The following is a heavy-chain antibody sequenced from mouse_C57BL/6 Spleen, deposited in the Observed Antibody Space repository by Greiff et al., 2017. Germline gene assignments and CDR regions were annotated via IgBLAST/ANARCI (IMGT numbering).Heavy chain of an antibody. D-gene: IGHD2-3*01. Sequence: QVQLQQSGAELVKPGASVKMSCKASGYTFTEYTIHWVKQRSGQGLEWIGWYYPGSGSIKYNEKFKNKATLTADKSSSTVYMELSIVTSEDSAFYCCARHDYGCYSSGFAYWGQGTLVTFSA. J-gene: IGHJ3*01. CDR3: ARHDYGCYSSGFAY. V-gene: IGHV1-62-2*01. CDR2: YYPGSGSI. CDR1: GYTFTEYT.